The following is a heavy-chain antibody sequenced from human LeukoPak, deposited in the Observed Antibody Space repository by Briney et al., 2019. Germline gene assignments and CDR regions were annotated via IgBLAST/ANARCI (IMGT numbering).Heavy chain of an antibody. CDR1: GYTFTGYY. CDR2: INPSGGST. Sequence: ASVTVSCKASGYTFTGYYIHWVRQAPGQGLEWMGIINPSGGSTSYEQKFQGRVTMTRDTSTSTVYMELSSLRSEDTAVYYCAGGDTAMDEYFQHWGQGTLVTVSS. CDR3: AGGDTAMDEYFQH. V-gene: IGHV1-46*01. J-gene: IGHJ1*01. D-gene: IGHD5-18*01.